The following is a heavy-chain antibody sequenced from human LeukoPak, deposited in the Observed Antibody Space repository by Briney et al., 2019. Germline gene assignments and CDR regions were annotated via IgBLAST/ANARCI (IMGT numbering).Heavy chain of an antibody. CDR1: EFTFSSYS. CDR2: LSGDSTYI. Sequence: GGSLRLSCAASEFTFSSYSMNWVRQAPGKGLEWVSTLSGDSTYIYYADSVKGRFTISRDNAKNTLYLQMNSLRAEDTAVYYCVRDRYCSSTSCYPAGISDYWGQGTLVTVSS. V-gene: IGHV3-21*01. D-gene: IGHD2-2*01. CDR3: VRDRYCSSTSCYPAGISDY. J-gene: IGHJ4*02.